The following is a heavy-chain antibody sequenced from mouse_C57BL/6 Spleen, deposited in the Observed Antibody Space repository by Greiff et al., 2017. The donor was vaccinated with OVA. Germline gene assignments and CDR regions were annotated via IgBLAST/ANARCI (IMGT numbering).Heavy chain of an antibody. Sequence: EVKLVESEGGLVQPGSSMKLSCTASGFTFSDYYMAWVRQVPEKGLEWVANINYDGSSTYYLDSLKSRFIISRDNAKNILYLQMSSLKSEDTATYYCARHSAGYVGAMDYWGQGTSVTVSS. D-gene: IGHD3-2*02. J-gene: IGHJ4*01. V-gene: IGHV5-16*01. CDR3: ARHSAGYVGAMDY. CDR2: INYDGSST. CDR1: GFTFSDYY.